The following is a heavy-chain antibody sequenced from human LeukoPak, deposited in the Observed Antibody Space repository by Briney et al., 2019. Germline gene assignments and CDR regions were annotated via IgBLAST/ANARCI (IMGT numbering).Heavy chain of an antibody. CDR3: ARGHYDSSGIDC. J-gene: IGHJ4*02. Sequence: GGSLRLSCAASGFTVSTNYMSWVRQAPGKGLEWVSVIYTGGGTYYADSAKGRFTISRDNSKNTLYLQMNSLRAEDTAVYYCARGHYDSSGIDCWGQGTLVTVSS. V-gene: IGHV3-53*01. CDR1: GFTVSTNY. D-gene: IGHD3-22*01. CDR2: IYTGGGT.